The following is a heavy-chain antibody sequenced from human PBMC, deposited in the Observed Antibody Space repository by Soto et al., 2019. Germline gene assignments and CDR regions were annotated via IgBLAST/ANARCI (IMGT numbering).Heavy chain of an antibody. CDR3: ARWPDGYYYYGMDV. CDR2: MNPNSGNT. CDR1: GYTFTSYD. Sequence: QVQLVQSGAEVKKPGATLNVSCKASGYTFTSYDINWVRQATGQGLEWMGWMNPNSGNTGYAQKFQGRVTMTRNTSISTAYMELSSLRSEDTAVYYCARWPDGYYYYGMDVWGQGTTVTVSS. V-gene: IGHV1-8*01. J-gene: IGHJ6*02.